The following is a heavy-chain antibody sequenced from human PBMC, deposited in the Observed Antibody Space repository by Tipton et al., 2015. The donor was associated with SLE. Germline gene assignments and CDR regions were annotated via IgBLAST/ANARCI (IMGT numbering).Heavy chain of an antibody. J-gene: IGHJ4*02. CDR2: ISWNSGSI. CDR1: GFSFDDYA. V-gene: IGHV3-9*01. CDR3: AKDSAYEISGYYDY. D-gene: IGHD3-22*01. Sequence: SLRLSCAASGFSFDDYAMHWVRQAPGKGLEWVSGISWNSGSIGYADSVKGRFTISRDNAKNSLYLQMNSLRAEDTALYYCAKDSAYEISGYYDYWGQGTLVTVSS.